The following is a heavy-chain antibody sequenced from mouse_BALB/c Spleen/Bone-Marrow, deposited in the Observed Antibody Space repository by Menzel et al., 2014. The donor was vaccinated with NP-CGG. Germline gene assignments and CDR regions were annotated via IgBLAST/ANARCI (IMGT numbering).Heavy chain of an antibody. CDR1: GYTFTNSW. Sequence: VKLVESGAELAKPGTSVKMSCKASGYTFTNSWMRWVKQRPGQGLEWIGYINPGTDYTEYDQKFKDKATLTADRSSSTAYMQLSGLTSEDSAVYFRANSRTGFPYWGQGTLVTVSA. CDR3: ANSRTGFPY. CDR2: INPGTDYT. D-gene: IGHD4-1*01. J-gene: IGHJ3*01. V-gene: IGHV1-7*01.